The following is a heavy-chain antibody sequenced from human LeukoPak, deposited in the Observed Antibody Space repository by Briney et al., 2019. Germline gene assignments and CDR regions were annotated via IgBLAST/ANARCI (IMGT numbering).Heavy chain of an antibody. J-gene: IGHJ4*02. CDR1: AASVSSYY. V-gene: IGHV4-59*02. Sequence: SETLSPTCTVAAASVSSYYCGWIRQPPRKWRGWIGYIYYSGSTNYNPSLKSRVTISVDTSKNQFSLKLSSVTAADTAVYYCARAECSSSWPFDYWGQGTLVTVSS. CDR3: ARAECSSSWPFDY. D-gene: IGHD6-13*01. CDR2: IYYSGST.